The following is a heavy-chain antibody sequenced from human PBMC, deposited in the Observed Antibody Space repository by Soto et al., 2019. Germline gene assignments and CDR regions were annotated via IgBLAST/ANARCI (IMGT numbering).Heavy chain of an antibody. J-gene: IGHJ5*02. CDR1: GYTFTSYA. D-gene: IGHD6-13*01. CDR2: INAGNGNT. CDR3: AREAQEQQLVGWFDP. V-gene: IGHV1-3*01. Sequence: GASVKVSCKASGYTFTSYAMHWVRQAPGQRLEWMGWINAGNGNTKYSQKFQGRVTITRDTSASTAYMELSSLRSEDTAVYYCAREAQEQQLVGWFDPWGQGTLVTVSS.